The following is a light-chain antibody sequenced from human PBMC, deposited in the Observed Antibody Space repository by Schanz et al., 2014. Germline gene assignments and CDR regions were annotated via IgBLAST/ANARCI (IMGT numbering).Light chain of an antibody. CDR3: SSFTSTNTWV. CDR2: DVS. J-gene: IGLJ3*02. V-gene: IGLV2-14*02. CDR1: SSDVGSYNL. Sequence: QSALTQPASVSGSPGQSITISCTGTSSDVGSYNLVSWYQQHPGKAPKLIIYDVSKWPSGVSNRFSGSKSGNTASLTISGLQAEDEADYYCSSFTSTNTWVFGGGTKLTVL.